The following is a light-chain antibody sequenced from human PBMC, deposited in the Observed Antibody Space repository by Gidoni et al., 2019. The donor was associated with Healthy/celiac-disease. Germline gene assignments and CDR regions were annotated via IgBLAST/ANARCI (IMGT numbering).Light chain of an antibody. CDR1: PSVSSY. CDR2: DAS. V-gene: IGKV3-11*01. CDR3: QQRSNWPPVFT. J-gene: IGKJ3*01. Sequence: VLTQSPATLSLSPGERATLSCRASPSVSSYLPWYQQKPGQAPRLIIYDASNRATGIPARFSGSGSGTDLTLTISSLEPEDVAVYYCQQRSNWPPVFTFXPXTKVDIK.